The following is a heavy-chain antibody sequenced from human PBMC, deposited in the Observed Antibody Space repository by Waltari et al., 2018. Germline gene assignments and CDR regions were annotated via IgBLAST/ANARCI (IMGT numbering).Heavy chain of an antibody. J-gene: IGHJ4*02. CDR2: IYYSGST. V-gene: IGHV4-39*07. CDR1: GGSISSSSYY. CDR3: ARDSGVQGVPPIY. Sequence: TLSLTCTVSGGSISSSSYYWGWIRQPPGKGLEWIGSIYYSGSTYYNPSLKSRVTISVDTSKNQFSLKLSSVTAADTAVYYCARDSGVQGVPPIYWGQGTLVTVSS. D-gene: IGHD3-10*01.